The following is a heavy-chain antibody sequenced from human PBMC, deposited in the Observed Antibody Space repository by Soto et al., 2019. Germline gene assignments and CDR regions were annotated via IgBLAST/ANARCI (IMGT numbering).Heavy chain of an antibody. Sequence: QVQLVESGGGVVQPGGSLRLSCVTSGFIFSSYGMHWVRQAPGKGLEWVSFIYYNGTKDYYADSVKGRFTISRDNSKNTLFLQMNSLRAEDTAIYYCARDRGSSGWCDSWGQGTLVTVYS. D-gene: IGHD6-19*01. CDR2: IYYNGTKD. CDR1: GFIFSSYG. CDR3: ARDRGSSGWCDS. J-gene: IGHJ5*01. V-gene: IGHV3-33*01.